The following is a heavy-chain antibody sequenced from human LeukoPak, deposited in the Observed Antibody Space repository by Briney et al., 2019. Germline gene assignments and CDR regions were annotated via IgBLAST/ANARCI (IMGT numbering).Heavy chain of an antibody. D-gene: IGHD3-22*01. V-gene: IGHV3-64*01. J-gene: IGHJ4*02. CDR3: ARSYDSSGGLGY. Sequence: GRSLRLSCAASGFTFSSYGMHWVRQAPGKGLEYVSAISRNGGSTYYANSVKGRFTISRDNSKNTLYLQMGSLRAEDMAVYYCARSYDSSGGLGYWGQGTLVTVSS. CDR2: ISRNGGST. CDR1: GFTFSSYG.